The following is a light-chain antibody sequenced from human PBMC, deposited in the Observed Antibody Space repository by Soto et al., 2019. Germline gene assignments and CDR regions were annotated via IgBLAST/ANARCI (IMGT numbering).Light chain of an antibody. CDR1: QSVSSN. Sequence: EIVLTQSPATLSVSPGERATLSCRASQSVSSNLAWYQQKPGQAHRLLIYGASTRAPGIPARFSGSGSGTEFTITISRLQSEDFAVYYCQHYNNLPLTFGGGAKVEIK. CDR3: QHYNNLPLT. CDR2: GAS. V-gene: IGKV3-15*01. J-gene: IGKJ4*01.